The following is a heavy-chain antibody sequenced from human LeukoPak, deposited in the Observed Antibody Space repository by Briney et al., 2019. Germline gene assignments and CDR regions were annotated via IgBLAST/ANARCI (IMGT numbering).Heavy chain of an antibody. Sequence: ASVKVSCKASGYTFTDYHIHWVRQAPGQGLEWMGWINPNSGGTNYAQKFQGRVTITTDESTSTAYMELSSLRSEDTAVYYCATPGAYGSGSYVFDYWGQGTLVTVSS. CDR2: INPNSGGT. D-gene: IGHD3-10*01. J-gene: IGHJ4*02. CDR3: ATPGAYGSGSYVFDY. CDR1: GYTFTDYH. V-gene: IGHV1-2*02.